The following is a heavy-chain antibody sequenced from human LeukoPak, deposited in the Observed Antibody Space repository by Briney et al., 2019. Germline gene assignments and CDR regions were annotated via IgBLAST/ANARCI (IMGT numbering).Heavy chain of an antibody. CDR3: AACYDFWSGYYGFGRNYFDY. J-gene: IGHJ4*02. D-gene: IGHD3-3*01. CDR2: IVVGSGNT. CDR1: GFTFTSSA. Sequence: ASVKVSCKASGFTFTSSAVQWVRQARGQRLEWIGWIVVGSGNTNYAQKFQERVTITRDMSTSTAYMELSSLRSEDTAVYYCAACYDFWSGYYGFGRNYFDYWGQRTLVTVSS. V-gene: IGHV1-58*01.